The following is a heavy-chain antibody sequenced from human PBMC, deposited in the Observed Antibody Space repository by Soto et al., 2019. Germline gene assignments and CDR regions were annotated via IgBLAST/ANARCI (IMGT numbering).Heavy chain of an antibody. CDR3: AKDFGELLPLTFDP. CDR1: GFTFSSYG. Sequence: GGSLRLSCAASGFTFSSYGMHWVRQAPGKGLEWVAVISYDGSNKYYADSVKGRFTISRDNSKNTLYLQMNSLRAEDTAVYYCAKDFGELLPLTFDPWGQGTLVTVSS. V-gene: IGHV3-30*18. J-gene: IGHJ5*02. D-gene: IGHD3-10*01. CDR2: ISYDGSNK.